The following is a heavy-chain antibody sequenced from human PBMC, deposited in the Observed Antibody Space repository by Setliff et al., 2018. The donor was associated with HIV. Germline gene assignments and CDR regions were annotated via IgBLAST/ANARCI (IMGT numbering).Heavy chain of an antibody. J-gene: IGHJ6*03. V-gene: IGHV4-34*01. D-gene: IGHD2-15*01. CDR3: ARGRHFMDGGCYPHYYTYYHSMNV. CDR2: INLIGRT. CDR1: GGSFSGYY. Sequence: PSETLSLTCAVYGGSFSGYYWNWIRQPPGKGLEWIGEINLIGRTNYNPSLKSRVSISLDTSKNKFSLKLTSVTPADTAVYYYARGRHFMDGGCYPHYYTYYHSMNVWGKGPRSPSP.